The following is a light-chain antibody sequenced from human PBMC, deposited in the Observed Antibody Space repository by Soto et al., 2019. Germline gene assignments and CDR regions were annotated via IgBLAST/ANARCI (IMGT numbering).Light chain of an antibody. Sequence: QSALTQPASVSGTPGQSITISCTGSNSDVGIYDFVSWYQHHPGRAPKLIVSEVSHRPSGVSNRFSGSKSGNTASLTISGLQSEDEADYYCSSYAGSDNLAFGGGTKLTVL. J-gene: IGLJ2*01. CDR3: SSYAGSDNLA. V-gene: IGLV2-14*01. CDR2: EVS. CDR1: NSDVGIYDF.